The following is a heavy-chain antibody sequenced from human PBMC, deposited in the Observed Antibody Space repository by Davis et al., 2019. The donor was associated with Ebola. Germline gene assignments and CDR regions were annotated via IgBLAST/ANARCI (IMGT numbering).Heavy chain of an antibody. Sequence: SVKVSCKASGGTFSSYAISWVRQAPGQGLEWMGGIIPIFGTANYAQKFQDRVTITADESTSTAYMELSSLRSEDTAVYYCARDCSSTSCYPLENWFDPWGQGTLVTVSS. CDR2: IIPIFGTA. CDR1: GGTFSSYA. J-gene: IGHJ5*02. D-gene: IGHD2-2*01. CDR3: ARDCSSTSCYPLENWFDP. V-gene: IGHV1-69*13.